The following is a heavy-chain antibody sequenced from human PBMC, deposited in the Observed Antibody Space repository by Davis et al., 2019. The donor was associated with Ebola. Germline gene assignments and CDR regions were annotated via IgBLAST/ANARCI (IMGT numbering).Heavy chain of an antibody. D-gene: IGHD2-2*02. Sequence: AASVKVSCKTSGYTFNRYGISWVRQAPGQGLEWMGWISGYDGVIKFSQKFQARITLIIDTSTSTAYMEVRSLTSDDTAVYSCARDGLVPDAIRGGFDPWGQGVLVTV. J-gene: IGHJ5*02. V-gene: IGHV1-18*01. CDR2: ISGYDGVI. CDR1: GYTFNRYG. CDR3: ARDGLVPDAIRGGFDP.